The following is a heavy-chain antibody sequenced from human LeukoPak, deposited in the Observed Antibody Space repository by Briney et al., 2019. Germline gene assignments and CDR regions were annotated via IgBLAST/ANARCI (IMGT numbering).Heavy chain of an antibody. CDR3: AKDTAIFGPRSDYMDV. D-gene: IGHD3-3*01. Sequence: GGCLRLSCAASGFTFSTYGMHWVRQAPGKGLEWVSFIRYDGSNKYYADSVKGRFTISRDNSKNTLYLQMNSLRAEDTAVYYCAKDTAIFGPRSDYMDVWGKGTTVTVSS. J-gene: IGHJ6*03. CDR2: IRYDGSNK. CDR1: GFTFSTYG. V-gene: IGHV3-30*02.